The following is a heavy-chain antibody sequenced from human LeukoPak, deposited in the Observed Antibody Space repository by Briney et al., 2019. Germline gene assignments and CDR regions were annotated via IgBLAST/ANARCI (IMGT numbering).Heavy chain of an antibody. V-gene: IGHV1-8*01. J-gene: IGHJ4*02. CDR3: ARESSSSFTPFFDY. CDR2: MNPDSGNT. CDR1: GYTFTRYD. D-gene: IGHD6-6*01. Sequence: GASVKVSCRTSGYTFTRYDIHWVRQAPGQGLEWMGWMNPDSGNTGYAQKFRGRVTMTRNTSISTAYMELSSLRAEDTAVYYCARESSSSFTPFFDYWGRGILVTVSS.